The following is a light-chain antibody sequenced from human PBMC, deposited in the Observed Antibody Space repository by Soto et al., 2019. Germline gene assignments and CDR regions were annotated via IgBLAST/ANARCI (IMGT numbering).Light chain of an antibody. J-gene: IGLJ2*01. V-gene: IGLV1-47*02. CDR3: SAWDGSLSGRV. CDR1: SSNIGSNY. CDR2: SDT. Sequence: QSVLTQSPSASGTPGQRVTISCSGSSSNIGSNYVYWYRQLPGTAPKLLIYSDTQRPSGVPDRFSGSKSGTSASLAISGLRSEDEADYYCSAWDGSLSGRVFGGGTKDTVL.